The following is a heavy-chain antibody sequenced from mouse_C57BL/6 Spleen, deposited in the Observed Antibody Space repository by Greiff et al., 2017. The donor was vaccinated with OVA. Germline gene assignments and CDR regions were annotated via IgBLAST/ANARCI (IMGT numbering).Heavy chain of an antibody. CDR3: ARGDYGSSYYYAMDY. V-gene: IGHV1-80*01. J-gene: IGHJ4*01. CDR2: IYPGDGDT. CDR1: GYAFSSYW. D-gene: IGHD1-1*01. Sequence: QVQLQQSGAELVKPGASVKISCKASGYAFSSYWMNWVKQRPGKGLEWIGQIYPGDGDTNYNGKFKGKATLTADKSSSTAYMQLSSLTSEDSAVYCCARGDYGSSYYYAMDYWGQGTSVTVSS.